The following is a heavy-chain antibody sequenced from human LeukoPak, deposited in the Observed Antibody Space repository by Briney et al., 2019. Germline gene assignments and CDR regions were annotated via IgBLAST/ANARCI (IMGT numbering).Heavy chain of an antibody. Sequence: GGSLRLSCAASGFTFSDYYMSWIRQAPGKGPEWVSYISSSGSTIYYADSVKGRFTISRDNAKNSLYLQMNSLRAEDTAVYYCARDGGYSGYDYGPGYYYYGMDVWGQGTTVTVSS. CDR3: ARDGGYSGYDYGPGYYYYGMDV. J-gene: IGHJ6*02. CDR1: GFTFSDYY. V-gene: IGHV3-11*01. CDR2: ISSSGSTI. D-gene: IGHD5-12*01.